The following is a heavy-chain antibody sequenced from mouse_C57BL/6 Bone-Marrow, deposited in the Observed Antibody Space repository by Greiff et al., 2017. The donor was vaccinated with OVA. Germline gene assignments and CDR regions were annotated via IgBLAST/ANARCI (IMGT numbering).Heavy chain of an antibody. J-gene: IGHJ3*01. CDR2: IYPRDGST. CDR3: AKDCPYYYGSSGFAY. V-gene: IGHV1-85*01. CDR1: GYTFTSYD. D-gene: IGHD1-1*01. Sequence: QVQLQQSGPELVKPGASVKLSCKASGYTFTSYDINWVKQRPGQGLEWIGWIYPRDGSTKYNEKFKGKATLTVDTSSSTAYMELHSLTSEDSAVYFCAKDCPYYYGSSGFAYWGQGTLVTVSA.